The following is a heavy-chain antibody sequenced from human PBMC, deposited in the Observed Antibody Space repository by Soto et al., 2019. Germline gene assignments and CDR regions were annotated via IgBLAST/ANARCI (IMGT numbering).Heavy chain of an antibody. CDR1: GFTFDDYA. CDR2: ISWNSGSI. V-gene: IGHV3-9*01. D-gene: IGHD4-17*01. Sequence: PGGSLRLSCAASGFTFDDYAMHWVRQAPGKGLEWVPGISWNSGSIGYADSVKGRFTISRDNAKNSLYLQMNSLRAEDTALYYCAKDSPHDYGFDYWGQGTLVTVSS. J-gene: IGHJ4*02. CDR3: AKDSPHDYGFDY.